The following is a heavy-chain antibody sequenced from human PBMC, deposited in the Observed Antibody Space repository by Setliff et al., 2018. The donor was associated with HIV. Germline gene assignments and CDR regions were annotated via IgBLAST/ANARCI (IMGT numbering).Heavy chain of an antibody. V-gene: IGHV4-4*07. Sequence: TCTDYWTWVRQSAGKGLEWIGRIQTSEGTKYNPSLNSRVTVSIDTPKNQFSLDLTSVTAADTAVYYCARGGYGSGNAYYFADWGQGTLVTVSS. CDR2: IQTSEGT. D-gene: IGHD3-10*01. CDR1: TCTDY. J-gene: IGHJ4*02. CDR3: ARGGYGSGNAYYFAD.